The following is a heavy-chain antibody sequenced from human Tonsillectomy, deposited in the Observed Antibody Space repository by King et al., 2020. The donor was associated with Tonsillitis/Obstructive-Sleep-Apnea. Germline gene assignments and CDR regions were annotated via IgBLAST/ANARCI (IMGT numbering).Heavy chain of an antibody. CDR2: IDPSDSYT. V-gene: IGHV5-10-1*01. Sequence: QLVQSGAEVKKPGESLRISCKGSGYSFTSYWIDWVHQMPGKGLEWMGTIDPSDSYTNYSPSFQGHVTISADKSINTAYLQWSSLKASDTAMYFCARRYFDGHYYYYMDVWGKGTAVTVSS. D-gene: IGHD3-9*01. CDR3: ARRYFDGHYYYYMDV. CDR1: GYSFTSYW. J-gene: IGHJ6*03.